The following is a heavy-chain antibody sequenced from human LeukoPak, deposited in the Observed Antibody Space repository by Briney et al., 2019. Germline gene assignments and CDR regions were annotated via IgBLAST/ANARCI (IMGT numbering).Heavy chain of an antibody. CDR3: AKEKAPRYCSGGSCFRGFDY. V-gene: IGHV3-30-3*01. CDR1: GFTFSSYA. CDR2: ISYDGSNK. J-gene: IGHJ4*02. D-gene: IGHD2-15*01. Sequence: GGSLRLSCAASGFTFSSYAMHWVRQAPGKGLEWVAVISYDGSNKYYADSVKGRFTISRDNAKNSLYLQMNSLRAEDTALYYCAKEKAPRYCSGGSCFRGFDYWGQGTLVTVSS.